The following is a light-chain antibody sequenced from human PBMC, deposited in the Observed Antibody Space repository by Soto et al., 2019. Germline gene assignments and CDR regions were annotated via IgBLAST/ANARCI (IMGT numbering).Light chain of an antibody. J-gene: IGLJ7*01. Sequence: QSVLTQPPSASGTPGQRVTISCSGSSSNIESNFVYWYQQFQGTAPRLLIYRNNQRPSGVPDRCSGSKSGTYASLAISALRSEDEAEYYCTVWDDSLRGRLFGGGTQLTVL. CDR2: RNN. CDR1: SSNIESNF. CDR3: TVWDDSLRGRL. V-gene: IGLV1-47*01.